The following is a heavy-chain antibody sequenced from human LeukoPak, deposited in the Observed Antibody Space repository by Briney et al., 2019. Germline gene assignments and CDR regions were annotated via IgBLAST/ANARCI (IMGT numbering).Heavy chain of an antibody. CDR1: GYTFTSYG. J-gene: IGHJ6*02. V-gene: IGHV1-18*01. CDR3: ARGTTVTTHYYYYYGMDV. D-gene: IGHD4-11*01. CDR2: ISAYNGNT. Sequence: ASVNVSCTASGYTFTSYGISWVRQAPGQGLEWMGWISAYNGNTNYAQKLQGRVTMTTDTSTSTAYMELRSLRSDDTAVYYCARGTTVTTHYYYYYGMDVWGQGPTVTVSS.